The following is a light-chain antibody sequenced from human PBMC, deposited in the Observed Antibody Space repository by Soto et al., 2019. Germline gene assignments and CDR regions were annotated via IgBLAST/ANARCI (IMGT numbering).Light chain of an antibody. J-gene: IGKJ1*01. CDR3: QQYNSYSGT. V-gene: IGKV1-17*01. CDR2: DAS. Sequence: DIQMTQSPSSLSASVGDRVTITCRASQGIRNDLVWYQQKPGKAPNLLIYDASSLESGVPSRFSGSGSGTEFTLTISSLQPDDFATYYCQQYNSYSGTFDQGTKVDIK. CDR1: QGIRND.